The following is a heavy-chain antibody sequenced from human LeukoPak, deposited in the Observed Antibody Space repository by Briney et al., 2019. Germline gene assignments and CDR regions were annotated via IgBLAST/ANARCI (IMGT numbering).Heavy chain of an antibody. CDR1: GFTFSSYW. D-gene: IGHD3-22*01. CDR3: AREPLYDSSGYYYASDAFDI. J-gene: IGHJ3*02. CDR2: INSDGSST. V-gene: IGHV3-74*01. Sequence: GGSLRLSCAASGFTFSSYWMSWVRQAPGKGLVWVSRINSDGSSTSYADSVKGRFTISRDNAKNTLYLQMNSLRAEDTAVYYCAREPLYDSSGYYYASDAFDIWGQGTMVTVSS.